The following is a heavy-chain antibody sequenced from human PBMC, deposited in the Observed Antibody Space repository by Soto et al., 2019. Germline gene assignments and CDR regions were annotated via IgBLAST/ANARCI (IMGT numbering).Heavy chain of an antibody. CDR1: GFDFNIYS. D-gene: IGHD3-10*01. V-gene: IGHV3-48*01. CDR3: VRDSFNSSGTYYHYFDY. Sequence: EVHLVESGGGVVQPGGSLSLSCAASGFDFNIYSMNWVRQAPGKGPEWIAHINRAGGYIHYAASVQGRFTISRDNGRYSLYLHMNSLSVEDTAAYYCVRDSFNSSGTYYHYFDYWGQGTLATVSS. J-gene: IGHJ4*02. CDR2: INRAGGYI.